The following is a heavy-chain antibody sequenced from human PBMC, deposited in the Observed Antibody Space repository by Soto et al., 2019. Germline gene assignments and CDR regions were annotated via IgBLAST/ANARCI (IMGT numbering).Heavy chain of an antibody. Sequence: QVQLVESGGGVVQPGRSLRLSCAASGFPFSDYGIHWVRQAPGKGLEWVAVISSDGSNEYYADSVKGRFTISRDNSKNTVSLQMKSLTNEDSDSYYCAKQISPYCSRVTCYDLYFYYAMDVWGQGTTDTVSS. CDR3: AKQISPYCSRVTCYDLYFYYAMDV. J-gene: IGHJ6*02. D-gene: IGHD2-2*01. V-gene: IGHV3-30*18. CDR1: GFPFSDYG. CDR2: ISSDGSNE.